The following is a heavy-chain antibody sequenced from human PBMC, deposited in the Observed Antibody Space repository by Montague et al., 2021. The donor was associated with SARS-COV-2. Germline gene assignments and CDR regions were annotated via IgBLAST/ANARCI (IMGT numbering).Heavy chain of an antibody. CDR3: ARCTSTGSGSYYIFDY. V-gene: IGHV4-4*02. CDR2: IYHAGST. D-gene: IGHD1-26*01. J-gene: IGHJ4*02. CDR1: GGGIISSSHW. Sequence: SETLSLTCTVSGGGIISSSHWWSWVRQPPGKGLEWIGEIYHAGSTNYNPSLKSRLTLSVDKSKNQFSLKLSSVTAADTAVYYCARCTSTGSGSYYIFDYWGQGTLVTVSS.